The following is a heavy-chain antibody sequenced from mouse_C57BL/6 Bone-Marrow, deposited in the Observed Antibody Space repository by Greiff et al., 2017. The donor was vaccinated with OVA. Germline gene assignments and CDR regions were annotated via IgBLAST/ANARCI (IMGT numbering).Heavy chain of an antibody. J-gene: IGHJ1*03. CDR3: ARDYYGSSYGYWYFDV. CDR2: ISTGGGST. Sequence: EVHLVESGGGLVQPGGSLKLSCAASGFTFSDYYMYWVRQTPEKRLEWVAYISTGGGSTYYPDTVKGRFTISRDNAKNTLYLQMSRLKSEDTAMYYCARDYYGSSYGYWYFDVWGTGTTVTVSS. CDR1: GFTFSDYY. D-gene: IGHD1-1*01. V-gene: IGHV5-12*01.